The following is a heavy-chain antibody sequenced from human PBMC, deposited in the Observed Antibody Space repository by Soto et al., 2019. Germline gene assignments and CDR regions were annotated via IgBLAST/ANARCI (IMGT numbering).Heavy chain of an antibody. D-gene: IGHD3-16*01. CDR3: VTELGGFEY. CDR1: GFIFSNFG. CDR2: ISSDGTNK. V-gene: IGHV3-30-3*01. J-gene: IGHJ4*02. Sequence: QVQLVESGGGVVQPGRSLRLSCAASGFIFSNFGMHWVRQAPGKGLEWVAVISSDGTNKYYADSVKGRFTISRDNSKNALYVQMNSLRAEDTAVDYCVTELGGFEYWGQGTLLTVSS.